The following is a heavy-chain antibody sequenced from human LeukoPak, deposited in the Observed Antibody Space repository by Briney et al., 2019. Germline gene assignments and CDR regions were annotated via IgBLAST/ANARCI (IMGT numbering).Heavy chain of an antibody. J-gene: IGHJ3*02. Sequence: GGSLRLSCAACGFTFSSYWMHWVRQGPGKGLVWVSRIYSDGSRTTYADSVKGRFTISGDNAKNTLYLQMNSLRAEDTAVYYCARSGRGGAFDIWGHGTMVTVSS. CDR2: IYSDGSRT. CDR1: GFTFSSYW. CDR3: ARSGRGGAFDI. D-gene: IGHD1-26*01. V-gene: IGHV3-74*01.